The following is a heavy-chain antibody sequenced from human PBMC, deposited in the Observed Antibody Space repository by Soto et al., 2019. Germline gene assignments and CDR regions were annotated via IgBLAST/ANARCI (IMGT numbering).Heavy chain of an antibody. V-gene: IGHV4-4*02. CDR3: ARDPYYYGSGDKGGFDP. CDR1: GGSLSSTHW. D-gene: IGHD3-10*01. J-gene: IGHJ5*02. Sequence: QVQLQESGPGLVKPSGTLSLTCAVSGGSLSSTHWRSWVRQPPRKGLEWIGDIYHTGSTNYNPSLKSRVTISVDKSNNQFSLNLSSVTAADTAVYYCARDPYYYGSGDKGGFDPWGQGTLVIVSS. CDR2: IYHTGST.